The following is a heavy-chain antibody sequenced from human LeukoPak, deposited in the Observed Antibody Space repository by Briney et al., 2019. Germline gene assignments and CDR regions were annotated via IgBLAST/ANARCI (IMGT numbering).Heavy chain of an antibody. CDR3: AGGQRFGELCDY. V-gene: IGHV3-66*01. CDR1: GFTVRRNY. J-gene: IGHJ4*02. Sequence: PGGSLRLSCAASGFTVRRNYMSWVRQAPGKGLEWVSVIYNGGSTYYADSVKGRFTISRDNSKNTLYLQMNSLRVEDTAVYYCAGGQRFGELCDYWGQGTLVTVSS. CDR2: IYNGGST. D-gene: IGHD3-10*01.